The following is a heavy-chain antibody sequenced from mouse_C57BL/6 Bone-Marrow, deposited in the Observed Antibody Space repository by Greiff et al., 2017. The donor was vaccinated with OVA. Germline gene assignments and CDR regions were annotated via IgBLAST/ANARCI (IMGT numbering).Heavy chain of an antibody. CDR2: IWTGGGT. Sequence: QVQLKQSGPGLVAPSQSLSITCTVSGFSLTSYAISWVRQPPGKGLEWLGVIWTGGGTNYNSALKSRLSISKDNSKSQVFLKMNSLQTDDTARYYCAGPYDYDGPHYYAMDYWGQGTSVTVSS. V-gene: IGHV2-9-1*01. J-gene: IGHJ4*01. CDR1: GFSLTSYA. CDR3: AGPYDYDGPHYYAMDY. D-gene: IGHD2-4*01.